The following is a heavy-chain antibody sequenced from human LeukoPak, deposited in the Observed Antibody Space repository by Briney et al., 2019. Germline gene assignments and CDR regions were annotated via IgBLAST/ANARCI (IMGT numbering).Heavy chain of an antibody. Sequence: ASVKVSCKASGYTFTSYGISWVRQAPGQGLEWMGWISAYSGNTNYAQKLQGRVTMTTDTSTSTAYMELRSLRSDDTAVYYCARVVRREHWGYSYGYGAFDIWGQGTMVTVSS. J-gene: IGHJ3*02. V-gene: IGHV1-18*01. CDR1: GYTFTSYG. CDR2: ISAYSGNT. CDR3: ARVVRREHWGYSYGYGAFDI. D-gene: IGHD5-18*01.